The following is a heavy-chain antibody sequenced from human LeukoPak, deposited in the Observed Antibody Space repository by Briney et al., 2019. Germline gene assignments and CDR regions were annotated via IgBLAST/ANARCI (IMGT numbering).Heavy chain of an antibody. CDR2: IYYSGST. CDR3: ARAGGGGLRFLEWFSRDYYMDV. J-gene: IGHJ6*03. V-gene: IGHV4-30-4*08. Sequence: PSQTLSLTCTVSGGSISSGDYYWGWIRQPRGKGLGWIGYIYYSGSTYYNPSLKSRITISVNTSKNQFSLKLSSVTAADTAVYYCARAGGGGLRFLEWFSRDYYMDVWGKGTTVTVSS. D-gene: IGHD3-3*01. CDR1: GGSISSGDYY.